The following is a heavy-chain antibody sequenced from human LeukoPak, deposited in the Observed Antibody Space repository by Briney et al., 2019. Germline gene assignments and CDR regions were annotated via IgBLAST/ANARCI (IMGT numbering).Heavy chain of an antibody. D-gene: IGHD4-17*01. Sequence: ASVKVSCKASGYTFTGYYMHWVRQAPGQGLEWMGWINPNSGGTNYAQKFQGRVTMTRDTSISTAYMELSRLRSDDTAVYYCARHYGDMDWYFDLWGRGTLVTVSS. V-gene: IGHV1-2*02. J-gene: IGHJ2*01. CDR1: GYTFTGYY. CDR2: INPNSGGT. CDR3: ARHYGDMDWYFDL.